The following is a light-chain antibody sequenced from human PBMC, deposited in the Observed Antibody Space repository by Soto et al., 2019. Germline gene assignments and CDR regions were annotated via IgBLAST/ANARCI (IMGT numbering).Light chain of an antibody. V-gene: IGKV3-11*01. CDR2: DAS. J-gene: IGKJ1*01. CDR1: QSVDSY. Sequence: EIVLTQSPATLSLSPGERATLSCRASQSVDSYLALYQQKPGQAPRLLMYDASNRATGIPARFSGSGSGTDFTLTISSLEPEDFGIYYCQQRSNWAPTFGQGTKVEIK. CDR3: QQRSNWAPT.